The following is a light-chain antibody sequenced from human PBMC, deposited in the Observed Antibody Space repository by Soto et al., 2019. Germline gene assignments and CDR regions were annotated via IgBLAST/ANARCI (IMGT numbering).Light chain of an antibody. CDR2: TAS. Sequence: DIPLTQSPSFLSASVGDRVTITCRASQGIRRNLAWYQQKPGKAPKLLIYTASTLQSGVPSRFSGSGSGTEFTLTINSLQPEDFATYYCQQLNSFPLYTFGQGTKLEIK. CDR1: QGIRRN. V-gene: IGKV1-9*01. J-gene: IGKJ2*01. CDR3: QQLNSFPLYT.